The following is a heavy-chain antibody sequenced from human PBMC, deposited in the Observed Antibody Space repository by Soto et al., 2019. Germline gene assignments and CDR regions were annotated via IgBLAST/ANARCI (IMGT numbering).Heavy chain of an antibody. D-gene: IGHD3-3*01. CDR2: INPSGGST. CDR1: GYTFTSYA. V-gene: IGHV1-46*03. J-gene: IGHJ6*03. CDR3: ARGTEELLRFLEWSPSYYYYMDV. Sequence: ASVKVSCKASGYTFTSYAMHWVRQAPGQGLEWMGIINPSGGSTSYAQKFQGRVTMTRDTSTSTVYMELSSLRSEDTAVYYCARGTEELLRFLEWSPSYYYYMDVWGKGTTVTVSS.